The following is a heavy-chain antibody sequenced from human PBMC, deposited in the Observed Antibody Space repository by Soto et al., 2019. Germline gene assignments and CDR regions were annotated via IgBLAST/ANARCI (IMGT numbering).Heavy chain of an antibody. J-gene: IGHJ6*02. D-gene: IGHD2-8*01. CDR2: ISYDGSNK. V-gene: IGHV3-30*18. Sequence: QVQLVESGGGVVQPGRSLRLSCAASGFTFSSYGMHWFRQSPGKWLEWLAVISYDGSNKYYADSVKGRFTIYRDNSKNTLYVQMNSLRAEDTAVYYCAKDLGGMHYYGMDVWGQGTTVTVSS. CDR3: AKDLGGMHYYGMDV. CDR1: GFTFSSYG.